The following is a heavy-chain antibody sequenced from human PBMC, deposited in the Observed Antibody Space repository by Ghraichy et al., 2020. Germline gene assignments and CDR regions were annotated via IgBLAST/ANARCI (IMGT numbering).Heavy chain of an antibody. CDR3: ASLSYYDFLSGTPYDGMDV. D-gene: IGHD3-3*01. Sequence: GGSLRLSCAASGFTVSSNYMSWVRQAPGKGLEWVSVIYSGGSTYYADSVKGRFTISRDNSKNTLYLQMNSLRAEDTAVYYCASLSYYDFLSGTPYDGMDVWGQGTTVTVSS. J-gene: IGHJ6*02. V-gene: IGHV3-53*01. CDR2: IYSGGST. CDR1: GFTVSSNY.